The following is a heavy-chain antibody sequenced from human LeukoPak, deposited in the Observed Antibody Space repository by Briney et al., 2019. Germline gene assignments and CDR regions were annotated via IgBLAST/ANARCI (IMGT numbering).Heavy chain of an antibody. CDR2: INPNSGGT. D-gene: IGHD6-6*01. CDR3: ASRSRIAARSRDPFDY. CDR1: GYTFTGYY. J-gene: IGHJ4*02. Sequence: ASVKVSCKASGYTFTGYYMHWVRQAPGQGLEWMGCINPNSGGTKYAQKFQGRVTMTRDTSISTAYMELSRLRSDDTAVYYCASRSRIAARSRDPFDYWGQGTLVTVSS. V-gene: IGHV1-2*02.